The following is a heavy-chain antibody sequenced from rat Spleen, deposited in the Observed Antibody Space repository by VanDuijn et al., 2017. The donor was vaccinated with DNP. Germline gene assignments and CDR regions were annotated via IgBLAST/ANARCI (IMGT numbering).Heavy chain of an antibody. CDR2: ISYSGST. Sequence: EVQLQESGPGLVKPSQSLSLTCSVTAYSITTNYWGWIRKFPGNKMEWVGHISYSGSTSYNPSLKSRISITRDTSKNQFFLHLNSVTTEDTATYYCARSTYSVYYAMDAWGRGTSVTVSS. D-gene: IGHD1-1*01. V-gene: IGHV3-1*01. CDR3: ARSTYSVYYAMDA. CDR1: AYSITTNY. J-gene: IGHJ4*01.